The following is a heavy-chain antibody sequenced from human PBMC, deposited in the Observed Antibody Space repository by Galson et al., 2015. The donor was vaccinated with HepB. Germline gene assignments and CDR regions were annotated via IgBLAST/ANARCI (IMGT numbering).Heavy chain of an antibody. V-gene: IGHV3-23*01. CDR3: AKDRRPGSWFGECQGY. CDR1: GFTFSSYA. D-gene: IGHD3-10*01. Sequence: SLRLSCAASGFTFSSYAMSWVRQAPGKGLEWVSAISGSGGSTYYADSVKGRFTISRDNSKNTLYLQMNSLRAEDTAVYYCAKDRRPGSWFGECQGYWGQGTLVTVSS. J-gene: IGHJ4*02. CDR2: ISGSGGST.